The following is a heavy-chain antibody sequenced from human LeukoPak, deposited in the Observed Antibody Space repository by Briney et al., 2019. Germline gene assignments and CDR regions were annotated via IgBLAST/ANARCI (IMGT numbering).Heavy chain of an antibody. V-gene: IGHV1-8*01. CDR2: MNPNSGNT. CDR1: GYTFTSYD. CDR3: ARGSSYCSSTSCPYYYYGMDV. D-gene: IGHD2-2*01. J-gene: IGHJ6*02. Sequence: ASVKVSCKASGYTFTSYDINWVRPATGQGLEWMGWMNPNSGNTGYAQKFQGRVTMTRNTSISTAYMELSSLRSEDTAVYYCARGSSYCSSTSCPYYYYGMDVWGQGTTVTVSS.